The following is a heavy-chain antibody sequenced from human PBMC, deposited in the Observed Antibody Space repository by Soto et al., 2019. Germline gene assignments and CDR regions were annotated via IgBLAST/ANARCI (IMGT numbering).Heavy chain of an antibody. CDR1: GFTVSSYS. Sequence: GGSLRLSCAASGFTVSSYSINWVRQAPGKGLEWFSYITSDSSTISYADSVKGRFTVSRDNAKNSLYLQMNSLRDEDTAVYYCARVGRGVYGMDVWGQGTSVTVSS. V-gene: IGHV3-48*02. D-gene: IGHD2-8*01. J-gene: IGHJ6*02. CDR2: ITSDSSTI. CDR3: ARVGRGVYGMDV.